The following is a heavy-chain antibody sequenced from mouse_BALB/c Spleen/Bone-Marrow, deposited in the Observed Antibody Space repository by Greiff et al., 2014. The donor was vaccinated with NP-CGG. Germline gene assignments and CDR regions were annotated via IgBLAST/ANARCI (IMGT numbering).Heavy chain of an antibody. CDR3: ARFYRYDGFAY. J-gene: IGHJ3*01. D-gene: IGHD2-14*01. CDR1: GYTFTNYW. Sequence: QVQLQQSGAELAKPGASVKMSCKASGYTFTNYWMHWVKQRPGQGLEWIGYINPSTGYTEYNQKFKDKATLTADKSSSTAYMQLSSLTSEDSAVYYCARFYRYDGFAYWGQGTLVTASA. CDR2: INPSTGYT. V-gene: IGHV1-7*01.